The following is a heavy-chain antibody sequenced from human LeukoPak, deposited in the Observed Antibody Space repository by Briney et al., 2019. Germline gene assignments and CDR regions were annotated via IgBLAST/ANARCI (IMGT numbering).Heavy chain of an antibody. J-gene: IGHJ4*02. CDR1: GYTFTSYD. CDR3: AGVRPIVGATLFDY. D-gene: IGHD1-26*01. Sequence: GASVKVSCKASGYTFTSYDINWVRQATGQGLEWMGWMNPNSGNTGYAQKFQGRVTMTRNTSISTAYMELSSLRSEDTAVYYCAGVRPIVGATLFDYWGQGTLVTVSS. CDR2: MNPNSGNT. V-gene: IGHV1-8*01.